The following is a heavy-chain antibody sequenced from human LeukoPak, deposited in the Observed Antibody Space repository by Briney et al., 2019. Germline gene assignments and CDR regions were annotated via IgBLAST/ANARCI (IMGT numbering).Heavy chain of an antibody. CDR3: ARAGRSSRGAHFDY. J-gene: IGHJ4*02. V-gene: IGHV1-2*02. CDR2: INPNSGGT. CDR1: GYIFTGYY. D-gene: IGHD3-10*01. Sequence: ASVKVSCKASGYIFTGYYMHWVRQAPGQGLEWMGWINPNSGGTNYAQKFQGRVTMTRDTSISTAYMELSRLRSDDTAVYYCARAGRSSRGAHFDYWGQGTLVTVSS.